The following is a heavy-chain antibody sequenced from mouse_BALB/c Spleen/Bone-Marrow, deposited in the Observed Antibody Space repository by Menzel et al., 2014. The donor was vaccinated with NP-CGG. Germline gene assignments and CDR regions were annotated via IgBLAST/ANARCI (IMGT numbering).Heavy chain of an antibody. Sequence: QVQLQQPGAELVKHVASLKLSCKASGYTFTNYWIHLVKHNAGQPLEFIGEMNPSNGRTNYNEKFKTKATLTVDKSSSTAYMQLSSLTSEDSAVNYCAARLSHLAMDYWGQGTPVTVFS. J-gene: IGHJ4*01. CDR2: MNPSNGRT. CDR1: GYTFTNYW. D-gene: IGHD2-2*01. V-gene: IGHV1S81*02. CDR3: AARLSHLAMDY.